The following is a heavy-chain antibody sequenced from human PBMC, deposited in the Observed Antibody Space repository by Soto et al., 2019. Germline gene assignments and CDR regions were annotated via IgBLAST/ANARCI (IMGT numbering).Heavy chain of an antibody. Sequence: GGSLRLSCAASGFTFSSYGMHWVRQAPGKGLEWVAVISYDGSNKYYADSVKGRFTISRDNSKNTLYLQMNSLRAEDTAVYYCAKVYYYDSSRYDREIWGQGTLVTVSS. D-gene: IGHD3-22*01. CDR2: ISYDGSNK. J-gene: IGHJ4*02. V-gene: IGHV3-30*18. CDR3: AKVYYYDSSRYDREI. CDR1: GFTFSSYG.